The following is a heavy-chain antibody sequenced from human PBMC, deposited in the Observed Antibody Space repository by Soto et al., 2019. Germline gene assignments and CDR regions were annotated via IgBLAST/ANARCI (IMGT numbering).Heavy chain of an antibody. D-gene: IGHD3-22*01. J-gene: IGHJ4*02. CDR3: ARPIGALSTTDFTY. CDR2: IYPSDSDT. V-gene: IGHV5-51*01. Sequence: PGEXLKISCKGSGYSFTSSWIGLVRPMPGKGLEWMGFIYPSDSDTRYSPSFQGQVTISADKSISTAYLQWSSLNASDTAMYYCARPIGALSTTDFTYWGQGTLVTVSS. CDR1: GYSFTSSW.